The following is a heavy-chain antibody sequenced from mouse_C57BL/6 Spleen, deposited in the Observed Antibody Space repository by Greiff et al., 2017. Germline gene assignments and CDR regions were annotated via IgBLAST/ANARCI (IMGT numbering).Heavy chain of an antibody. J-gene: IGHJ2*01. D-gene: IGHD1-1*01. V-gene: IGHV3-6*01. CDR3: ARVLRDYFDY. CDR1: GYSITSGYY. Sequence: EVQLVESGPGLVKPSQSLSLTCSVTGYSITSGYYWNWIRQFPGNKLEWMGYISYDGSNNYNPSLKNRISITRDTSKNQFFLKLNSVTTEDTATYYCARVLRDYFDYWGQGTTLTVSS. CDR2: ISYDGSN.